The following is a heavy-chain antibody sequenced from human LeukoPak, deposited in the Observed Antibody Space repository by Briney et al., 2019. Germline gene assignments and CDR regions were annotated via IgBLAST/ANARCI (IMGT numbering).Heavy chain of an antibody. V-gene: IGHV3-30-3*01. CDR1: EFTFSHYA. D-gene: IGHD1-26*01. Sequence: GGSLRLSYAASEFTFSHYAMHWVRQAPGKGLEWVAVISYDGSNNYYADSVKGRFTISRDNSKNTLYLQTNSLRTDDTAVYYCARGLVSGSQRGYFDYWGHGALVTVSS. CDR2: ISYDGSNN. J-gene: IGHJ4*01. CDR3: ARGLVSGSQRGYFDY.